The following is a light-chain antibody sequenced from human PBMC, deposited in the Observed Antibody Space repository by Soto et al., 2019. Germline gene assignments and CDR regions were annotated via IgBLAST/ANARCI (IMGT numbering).Light chain of an antibody. CDR3: QHRSNWPGLT. CDR1: QSVSSY. J-gene: IGKJ4*01. Sequence: EIVVTQSPATLSLSPGERATLSCRASQSVSSYLAWYQQKPGQAPRLLIYDASNRTTGIPARFSGSGSGTHVPLTLSSLEPEDVTVYYCQHRSNWPGLTFGGGTKLEIK. CDR2: DAS. V-gene: IGKV3-11*01.